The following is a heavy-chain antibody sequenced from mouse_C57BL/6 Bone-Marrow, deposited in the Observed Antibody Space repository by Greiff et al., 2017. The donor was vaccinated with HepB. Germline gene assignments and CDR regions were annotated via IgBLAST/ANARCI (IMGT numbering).Heavy chain of an antibody. J-gene: IGHJ4*01. CDR3: ARPPSSYGGYAMDY. D-gene: IGHD1-1*01. CDR1: GFTFSDYY. CDR2: ISNGGGST. V-gene: IGHV5-12*01. Sequence: DVKLVESGGGLVQPGGSLKLSCAASGFTFSDYYMYWVRQTPEKRLEWVAYISNGGGSTYYPDTVKGRFTISRDNAKNTLYLQMSRLKSEDTAMYYGARPPSSYGGYAMDYWGQGTSVTVSS.